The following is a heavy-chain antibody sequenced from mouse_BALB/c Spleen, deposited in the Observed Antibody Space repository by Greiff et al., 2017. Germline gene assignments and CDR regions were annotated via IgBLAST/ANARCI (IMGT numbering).Heavy chain of an antibody. D-gene: IGHD1-2*01. CDR2: INPYNDGT. Sequence: EVQLQQSGPELVKPGASVKMSCKASGYTFTSYVMHWVKQKPGQGLEWIGYINPYNDGTKYNEKFKGKATLTSDKSSSTAYMELSSLTSEDSAVYYCASSLLRLRDYYAMDYWGQGTSVTVSS. V-gene: IGHV1-14*01. CDR3: ASSLLRLRDYYAMDY. J-gene: IGHJ4*01. CDR1: GYTFTSYV.